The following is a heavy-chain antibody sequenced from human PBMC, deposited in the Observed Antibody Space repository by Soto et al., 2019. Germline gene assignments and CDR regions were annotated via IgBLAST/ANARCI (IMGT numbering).Heavy chain of an antibody. Sequence: PGGSLRLSCAASGFTVSSNYMSWVRQAPGKGLEWVSVIYSGGSTYYADSVKGRFTISRDNSKNTLSLQMNSLRPDDTAVYYCAKLGVYDFWLGYSTIFDFWGQGTLVTVSS. CDR3: AKLGVYDFWLGYSTIFDF. CDR1: GFTVSSNY. D-gene: IGHD3-3*01. CDR2: IYSGGST. J-gene: IGHJ4*02. V-gene: IGHV3-53*05.